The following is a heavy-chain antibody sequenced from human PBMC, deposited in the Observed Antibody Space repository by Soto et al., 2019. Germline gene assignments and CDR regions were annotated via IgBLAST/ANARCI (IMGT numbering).Heavy chain of an antibody. V-gene: IGHV4-61*01. CDR3: ARTTAVPNTLRSRYFFDY. D-gene: IGHD4-17*01. CDR1: GGSVSEKTYY. CDR2: VYYSGTT. Sequence: PSETLSLTCSVSGGSVSEKTYYWIWIRQPPGKRLEWIGYVYYSGTTNYNPSLKSRVTISVDLSKNRFSLRLSSVTTADTALYYCARTTAVPNTLRSRYFFDYWGQGTLVTVSS. J-gene: IGHJ4*02.